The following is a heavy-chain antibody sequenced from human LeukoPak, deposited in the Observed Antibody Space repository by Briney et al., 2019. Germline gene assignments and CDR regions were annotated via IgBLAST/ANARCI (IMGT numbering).Heavy chain of an antibody. V-gene: IGHV4-34*01. J-gene: IGHJ4*02. D-gene: IGHD2-21*02. CDR2: INHSGST. Sequence: SGTLSLTCAVYGGSFSGYYWSWIRQPPGKGLEWIGEINHSGSTNYNPSLKSRVTISVDTSKNQFSLKLSSVTAADTAVYYCARGKENCGGDCYYYFDYWGQGTLVTVSS. CDR1: GGSFSGYY. CDR3: ARGKENCGGDCYYYFDY.